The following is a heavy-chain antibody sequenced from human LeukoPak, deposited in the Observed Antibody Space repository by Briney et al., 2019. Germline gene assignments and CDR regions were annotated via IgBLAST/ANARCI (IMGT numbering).Heavy chain of an antibody. V-gene: IGHV4-59*01. D-gene: IGHD6-13*01. Sequence: SETLSLTCTVSGGSISTYYWSWIQQPPGKGLEWIGYIYNSGSTDYNPSLKSRVTISVDTSKNQFSLKLSSVTAADTAVYYCARENSNSWYLDYWGQGTLVTVSS. CDR2: IYNSGST. J-gene: IGHJ4*02. CDR1: GGSISTYY. CDR3: ARENSNSWYLDY.